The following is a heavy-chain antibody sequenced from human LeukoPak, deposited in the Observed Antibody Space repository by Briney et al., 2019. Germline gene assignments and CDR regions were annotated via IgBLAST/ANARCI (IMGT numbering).Heavy chain of an antibody. Sequence: PGGSLRLSCAASGFTFSSYAMSWVRQAPGKGLEWVSAISGSGISTYYADSVKGRFTFSSDNSKNTLFLQMDSLRAEDAAVYYCAKDGRYDSTTPSYFDYWGQGTLVTVSS. CDR3: AKDGRYDSTTPSYFDY. CDR1: GFTFSSYA. D-gene: IGHD2/OR15-2a*01. CDR2: ISGSGIST. J-gene: IGHJ4*02. V-gene: IGHV3-23*01.